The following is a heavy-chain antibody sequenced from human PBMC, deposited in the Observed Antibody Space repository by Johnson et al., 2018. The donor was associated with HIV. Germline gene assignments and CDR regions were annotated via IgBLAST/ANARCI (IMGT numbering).Heavy chain of an antibody. CDR1: GFTFSSYG. Sequence: QVHLVESGGGVVQPGRSLRLSCAASGFTFSSYGMHWVRQAPGKGLECVEVISYDGSNKYYADCVKGRLTISRDNSKNTLFLQMNSLRAEETAVYYCARALSWFDALDIWGQGTMVTVSS. V-gene: IGHV3-30*03. CDR2: ISYDGSNK. J-gene: IGHJ3*02. D-gene: IGHD6-13*01. CDR3: ARALSWFDALDI.